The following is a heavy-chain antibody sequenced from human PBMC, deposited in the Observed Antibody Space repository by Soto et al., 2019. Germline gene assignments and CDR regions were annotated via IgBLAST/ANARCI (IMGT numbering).Heavy chain of an antibody. CDR2: ISSISSTI. CDR1: GFTFSSYS. J-gene: IGHJ6*02. Sequence: EVQLVESGGGLVQPGGSLRLSCAASGFTFSSYSMNWVRQAPGKGLEWVSYISSISSTIYYADSVKGRFTISRDNAKNSLYLQMNSLRDEDTAVYYCAREGAYYDFWSGYYTNYYGMDVWGQGTTVTVSS. CDR3: AREGAYYDFWSGYYTNYYGMDV. V-gene: IGHV3-48*02. D-gene: IGHD3-3*01.